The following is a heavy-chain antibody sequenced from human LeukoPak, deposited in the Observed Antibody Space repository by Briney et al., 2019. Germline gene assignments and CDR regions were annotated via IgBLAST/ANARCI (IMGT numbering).Heavy chain of an antibody. CDR3: ARDQYMVRGVKSEAFDI. CDR2: IKEDGSER. J-gene: IGHJ3*02. Sequence: GGPLRLSCVASGFTFSSYWMSWIRQAPGRGLEWVANIKEDGSERYSVDSVKGRFTISRDNARNSLYLQMNSLRAEDTALYYCARDQYMVRGVKSEAFDIWGQGTMVTVSS. D-gene: IGHD3-10*01. CDR1: GFTFSSYW. V-gene: IGHV3-7*03.